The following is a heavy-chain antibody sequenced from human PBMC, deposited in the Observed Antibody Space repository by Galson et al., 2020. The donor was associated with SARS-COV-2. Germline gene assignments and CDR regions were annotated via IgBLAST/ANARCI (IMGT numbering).Heavy chain of an antibody. CDR3: SRGRSSLFRNGYYYYMDV. CDR2: TYYKSKWNT. CDR1: GDSVSNDSVA. J-gene: IGHJ6*03. Sequence: SQTLSLTCAISGDSVSNDSVAWNWIRQSPSRGLEWLGRTYYKSKWNTDYGVSVKGRITINPDTSTNQISLQVESVTPDDTAIYYCSRGRSSLFRNGYYYYMDVWGKGTPVTVSS. D-gene: IGHD6-6*01. V-gene: IGHV6-1*01.